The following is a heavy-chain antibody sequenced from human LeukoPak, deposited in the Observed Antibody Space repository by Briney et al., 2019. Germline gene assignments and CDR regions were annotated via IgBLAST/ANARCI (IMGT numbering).Heavy chain of an antibody. CDR1: GGSFSSGSYY. CDR2: IYTSGST. Sequence: PSESLSLTCTVSGGSFSSGSYYWSWIRQPAGKGLEWIGRIYTSGSTNYNPSLKSRVTISVDTSKNQFSLKLSSVTAADTAVYYCARDTRPLITIFGVVSSWFDPWGQGTLVTVSS. V-gene: IGHV4-61*02. D-gene: IGHD3-3*01. J-gene: IGHJ5*02. CDR3: ARDTRPLITIFGVVSSWFDP.